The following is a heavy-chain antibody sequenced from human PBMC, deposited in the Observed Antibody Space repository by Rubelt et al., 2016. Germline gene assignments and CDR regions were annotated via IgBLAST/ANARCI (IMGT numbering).Heavy chain of an antibody. J-gene: IGHJ3*01. CDR3: AARHGTQTYGAFDL. CDR2: ITSSGGST. CDR1: GHNFIGYH. V-gene: IGHV1-46*01. D-gene: IGHD6-13*01. Sequence: QEQLVQYGAEVRKPGASVSISCKPSGHNFIGYHIHWGRQAPGQGLEWMGIITSSGGSTSYAQKFQGRVSLTRDTLELNSLRPEDTAVYFCAARHGTQTYGAFDLWGQGTKVTVSS.